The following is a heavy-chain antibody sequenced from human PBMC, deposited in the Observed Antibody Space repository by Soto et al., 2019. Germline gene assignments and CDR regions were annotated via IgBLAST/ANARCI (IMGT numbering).Heavy chain of an antibody. CDR2: ISYDGSNK. CDR1: GFTFSSYG. CDR3: AKEPCSGWDLAINWFDP. D-gene: IGHD6-19*01. V-gene: IGHV3-30*18. J-gene: IGHJ5*02. Sequence: QVQLVESGGGVVQPGRSLRLSCAASGFTFSSYGMHWVRQAPGKGLEWVAVISYDGSNKYYADSVKGRFTISRDNSKNTLYLLMRSLRAEDTAVYYCAKEPCSGWDLAINWFDPWGQGTLVTVSS.